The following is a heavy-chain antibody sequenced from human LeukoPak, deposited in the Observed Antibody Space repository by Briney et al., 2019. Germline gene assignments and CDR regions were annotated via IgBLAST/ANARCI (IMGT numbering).Heavy chain of an antibody. J-gene: IGHJ5*02. CDR1: GGSISSSNYY. CDR2: IYYSGNT. D-gene: IGHD1-1*01. V-gene: IGHV4-39*01. CDR3: ARQQLARRWFDP. Sequence: SETLSLTCTVSGGSISSSNYYWGWLRQPPGKGLEWSGSIYYSGNTYYTPSLTLKRRVTMSVDTSKNKFSLKATSVTAADTAAYYCARQQLARRWFDPWGQGTLVTVSS.